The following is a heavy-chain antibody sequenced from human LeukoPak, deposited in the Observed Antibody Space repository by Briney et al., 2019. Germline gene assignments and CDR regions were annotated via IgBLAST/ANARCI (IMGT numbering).Heavy chain of an antibody. Sequence: GASVKVSCKASGYTFTGYYMHWVRQAPGQGLEWMGWINPNSGGTNYAQKFQGRVTITADKSTSTAYMELSSLRSEDTAVYYCARDRAGKGAARLGSWDYWGQGTLVTVSS. CDR2: INPNSGGT. D-gene: IGHD6-6*01. V-gene: IGHV1-2*02. CDR3: ARDRAGKGAARLGSWDY. CDR1: GYTFTGYY. J-gene: IGHJ4*02.